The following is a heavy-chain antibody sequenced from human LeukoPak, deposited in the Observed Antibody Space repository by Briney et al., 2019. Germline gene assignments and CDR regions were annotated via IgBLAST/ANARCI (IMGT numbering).Heavy chain of an antibody. CDR2: ISSGGSTV. D-gene: IGHD1-26*01. CDR1: GFTFSSYE. Sequence: GGSLRLSCAASGFTFSSYEMNWVRQAPGKGLEWVSYISSGGSTVYYADSVKGRFTISRDNAKNSLYLQMNSLRAEDTAVYYRARVIIVGATGIWGQGTMVTVSS. CDR3: ARVIIVGATGI. V-gene: IGHV3-48*03. J-gene: IGHJ3*02.